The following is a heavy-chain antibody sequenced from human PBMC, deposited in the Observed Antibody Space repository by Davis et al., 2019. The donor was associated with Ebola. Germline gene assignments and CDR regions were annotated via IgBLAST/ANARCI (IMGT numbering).Heavy chain of an antibody. CDR3: VKDSSNIWFDI. CDR2: ISGSGGIT. Sequence: PGGSLRLSCAASGFTFSSYWMTWVRQAPGKGLEWVSAISGSGGITYYAGSVKGRFTVSRDNSKKTMYLQMNSLRVEDSAIYYCVKDSSNIWFDIWGQGTLVTVSS. V-gene: IGHV3-23*01. J-gene: IGHJ3*02. D-gene: IGHD2/OR15-2a*01. CDR1: GFTFSSYW.